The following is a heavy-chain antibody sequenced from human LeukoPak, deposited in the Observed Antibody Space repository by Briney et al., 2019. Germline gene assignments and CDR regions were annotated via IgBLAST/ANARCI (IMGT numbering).Heavy chain of an antibody. D-gene: IGHD3-10*01. CDR3: ARVLTMVVPGTDV. CDR2: ISSSSSYI. J-gene: IGHJ6*04. V-gene: IGHV3-21*01. Sequence: GGSLRLSCAASGFTFSSYSMNWVRQAPGKGLEWVSSISSSSSYIYYADSVKGRFTISRDNAKNSLYLQMNSLRAEDTAVYYCARVLTMVVPGTDVWGKGTTVTVSS. CDR1: GFTFSSYS.